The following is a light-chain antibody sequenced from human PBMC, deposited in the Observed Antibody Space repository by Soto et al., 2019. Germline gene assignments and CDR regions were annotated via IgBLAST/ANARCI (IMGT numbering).Light chain of an antibody. J-gene: IGLJ2*01. CDR3: SSYTSSSTLGGV. Sequence: QSALTQPASVSGSPGQSITISCTGTSSDVGGYNYVSWYQQHPGKAPKLMIYEVSNRPSGVSNRFSGSKSGNTASLTISGLQAEDEADYYCSSYTSSSTLGGVFGGGTKLNVL. CDR1: SSDVGGYNY. V-gene: IGLV2-14*01. CDR2: EVS.